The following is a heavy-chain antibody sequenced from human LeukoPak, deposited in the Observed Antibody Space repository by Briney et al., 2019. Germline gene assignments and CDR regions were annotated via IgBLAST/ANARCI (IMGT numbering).Heavy chain of an antibody. D-gene: IGHD3-22*01. CDR2: IYHSGST. J-gene: IGHJ4*02. V-gene: IGHV4-4*02. Sequence: PSGTLSLTCAVSGGSISSSNWWSWVRQPPGKGLEWIGEIYHSGSTNYNPSLKSRVTISVDTSKNQFSLKLSSVTAADTAVYYCARDRAYKYDSSGYYPYFDYWGQGTLVTVSS. CDR3: ARDRAYKYDSSGYYPYFDY. CDR1: GGSISSSNW.